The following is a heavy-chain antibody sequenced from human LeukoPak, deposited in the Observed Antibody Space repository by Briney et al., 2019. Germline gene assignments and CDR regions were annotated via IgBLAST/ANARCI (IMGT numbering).Heavy chain of an antibody. CDR2: INPNSGGT. Sequence: GASVKVSCKASGYTFTGYYMHWVRQAPGQGLEWMGWINPNSGGTNYAQKFQGRVTMTRDTPISTAYMELSRLRSDDTAVYYCARACTSCYKLYAFDIWGQGTMVTVSS. J-gene: IGHJ3*02. V-gene: IGHV1-2*02. CDR1: GYTFTGYY. D-gene: IGHD2-2*02. CDR3: ARACTSCYKLYAFDI.